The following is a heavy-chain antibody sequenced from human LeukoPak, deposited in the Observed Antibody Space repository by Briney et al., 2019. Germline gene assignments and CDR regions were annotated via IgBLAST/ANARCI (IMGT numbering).Heavy chain of an antibody. CDR2: IKSKTDGGTT. CDR1: GFTFSNAW. J-gene: IGHJ6*02. D-gene: IGHD2-2*01. CDR3: TTWIVVVPAAIGPNYYYYGMDV. V-gene: IGHV3-15*01. Sequence: PGGSLRLSCAASGFTFSNAWMSWVRQAPGKGLEWVGRIKSKTDGGTTDYAAPVKGRFTISRDDSKNTLYLQMNSLKTEDTAVYYCTTWIVVVPAAIGPNYYYYGMDVWGQGTTVTASS.